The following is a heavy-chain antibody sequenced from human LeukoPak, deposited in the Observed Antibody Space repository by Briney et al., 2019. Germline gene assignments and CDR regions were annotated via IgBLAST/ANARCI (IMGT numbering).Heavy chain of an antibody. CDR2: ISYDGSNK. J-gene: IGHJ4*02. CDR1: GFTFSSYA. CDR3: AKDLLLYSSSWYRESVSHYFDY. D-gene: IGHD6-13*01. V-gene: IGHV3-30-3*01. Sequence: GGSLRLSCAASGFTFSSYAMHWVRQAPGKGLEWVAVISYDGSNKYYADSVKGRFTISRDNSKNTLYLQMNSLRAEDTAVYYCAKDLLLYSSSWYRESVSHYFDYWGQGTLVTVSS.